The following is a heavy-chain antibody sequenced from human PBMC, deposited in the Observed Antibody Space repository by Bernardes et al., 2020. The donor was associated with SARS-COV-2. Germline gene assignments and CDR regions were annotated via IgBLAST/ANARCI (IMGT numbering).Heavy chain of an antibody. CDR2: MYYSGNT. CDR1: GGSISSHC. CDR3: VRVRSSYFDY. V-gene: IGHV4-59*11. D-gene: IGHD2-2*01. Sequence: SETLSLTCTVSGGSISSHCWGWIRQPPGKGLEWIWFMYYSGNTNYNPSLKSRVTMSMDTSKNQFSLKLSSVTAADTAVYYCVRVRSSYFDYWGQGTLVTVSS. J-gene: IGHJ4*02.